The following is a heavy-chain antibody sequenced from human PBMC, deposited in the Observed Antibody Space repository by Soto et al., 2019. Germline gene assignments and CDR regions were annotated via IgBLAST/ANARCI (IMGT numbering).Heavy chain of an antibody. Sequence: GGSLRLSCAASGFTFSNAWMSWVRQAPGKGLEWVGRIKSKTDGGTTDYAAPVKGRFTISRDDSKNTLYLQMNSLKTEDTAVYYCTKNSRIAARPYYYYMDVWGKGTTVTVSS. D-gene: IGHD6-6*01. CDR2: IKSKTDGGTT. V-gene: IGHV3-15*01. CDR3: TKNSRIAARPYYYYMDV. CDR1: GFTFSNAW. J-gene: IGHJ6*03.